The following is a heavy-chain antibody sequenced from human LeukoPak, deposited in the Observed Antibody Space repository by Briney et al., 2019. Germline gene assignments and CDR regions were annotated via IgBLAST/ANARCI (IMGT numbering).Heavy chain of an antibody. CDR2: IRSKTYGGTT. CDR1: GFTFGDYA. D-gene: IGHD3-9*01. Sequence: GGSLRLSCSASGFTFGDYAMGWYRQAPGKGLEWVGFIRSKTYGGTTEYATSVKGRFIISRDDSKSIAYLQMNSLKSEDTAVYFCSRVDILTREYWGQGILVTVSS. J-gene: IGHJ4*02. CDR3: SRVDILTREY. V-gene: IGHV3-49*03.